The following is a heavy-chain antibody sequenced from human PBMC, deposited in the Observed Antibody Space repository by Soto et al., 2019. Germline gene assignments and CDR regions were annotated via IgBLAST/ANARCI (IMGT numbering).Heavy chain of an antibody. V-gene: IGHV3-21*01. CDR2: ISSSASHI. J-gene: IGHJ5*02. D-gene: IGHD2-15*01. CDR3: ARGYTGYCSGGTCYWFDP. Sequence: EVQLVESGGGLVKPGGSLRLSCAASGFSFSSYSMNWVRQAPGKGLEWVSSISSSASHINYADSVKGRFTISRDNAKKSLYLQMKSLRAEDTAVYCCARGYTGYCSGGTCYWFDPWGQGTLVTVSS. CDR1: GFSFSSYS.